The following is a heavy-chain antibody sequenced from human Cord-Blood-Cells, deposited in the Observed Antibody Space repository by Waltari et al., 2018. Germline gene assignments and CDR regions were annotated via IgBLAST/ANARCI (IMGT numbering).Heavy chain of an antibody. J-gene: IGHJ1*01. CDR1: GGSISSSRYY. CDR3: ARFGVVIGEYFQH. Sequence: QLQLQESGPGLVKPSETLSLTCTVSGGSISSSRYYWGWIRQPPGKGLEWIGSIYYSGSTYYNPSLKSRVTISVDTSKNQFSLKLSSVTAADTAVYYCARFGVVIGEYFQHWGQGTLVTVSS. D-gene: IGHD3-3*01. V-gene: IGHV4-39*01. CDR2: IYYSGST.